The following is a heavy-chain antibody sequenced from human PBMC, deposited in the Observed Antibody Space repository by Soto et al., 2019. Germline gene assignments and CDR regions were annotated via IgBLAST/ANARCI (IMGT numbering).Heavy chain of an antibody. V-gene: IGHV3-48*02. CDR1: GFTFSGYS. J-gene: IGHJ2*01. CDR2: IASSSWNI. D-gene: IGHD6-13*01. Sequence: VQLVESGGGLVKPGGSLRLSCAASGFTFSGYSMNWVRQAPGKGLEWVSYIASSSWNIYYADTVKGRFTISRDNAKNSLYLQMNSLRDEDTAVYYCARGPSAASPLSDWFFDLWGRGTLVSVSS. CDR3: ARGPSAASPLSDWFFDL.